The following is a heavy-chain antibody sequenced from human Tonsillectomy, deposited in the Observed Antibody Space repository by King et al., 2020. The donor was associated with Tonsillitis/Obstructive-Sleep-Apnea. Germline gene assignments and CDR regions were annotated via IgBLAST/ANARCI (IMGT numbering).Heavy chain of an antibody. CDR2: INHSGST. CDR3: ARLFLVTMVQGDAFDI. J-gene: IGHJ3*02. Sequence: QLHQLGAGLLKPSETLSLTCAVYRGSLSGYYWSWIRQTPGKGLEWIGEINHSGSTNYNPSLKSRVTISLDTSKNQFSLKLSSVTAADTAVYYCARLFLVTMVQGDAFDIWGQGTMVTVSS. V-gene: IGHV4-34*01. D-gene: IGHD3-10*01. CDR1: RGSLSGYY.